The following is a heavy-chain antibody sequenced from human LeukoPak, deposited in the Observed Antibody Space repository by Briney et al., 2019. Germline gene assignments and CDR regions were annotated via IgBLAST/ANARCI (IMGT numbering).Heavy chain of an antibody. CDR3: ARSPGVFWSGYSKGTDY. Sequence: ASVKVSCKASGYTFTGYYMHWVRQAPGQGLEWMGWISAYNGNTNYAQKLQGRVTMTTDTSTSTAYMELRSLRSDDTAVYYCARSPGVFWSGYSKGTDYWGQGTLVTVSS. V-gene: IGHV1-18*04. D-gene: IGHD3-3*01. J-gene: IGHJ4*02. CDR2: ISAYNGNT. CDR1: GYTFTGYY.